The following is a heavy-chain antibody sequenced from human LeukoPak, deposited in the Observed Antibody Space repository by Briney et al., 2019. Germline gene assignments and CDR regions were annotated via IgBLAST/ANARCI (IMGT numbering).Heavy chain of an antibody. D-gene: IGHD6-13*01. CDR1: GFTFISYS. J-gene: IGHJ6*03. Sequence: GGSLRLSCAASGFTFISYSMNWVRQAPGKGLEWVSSISSSSSYIYYADSVKGRFTISRDNAKKSLYLQMNSLRAEDTAVYYCARDVSSSWYYGDYYYYYYMDVWGKGTTVTVSS. V-gene: IGHV3-21*01. CDR2: ISSSSSYI. CDR3: ARDVSSSWYYGDYYYYYYMDV.